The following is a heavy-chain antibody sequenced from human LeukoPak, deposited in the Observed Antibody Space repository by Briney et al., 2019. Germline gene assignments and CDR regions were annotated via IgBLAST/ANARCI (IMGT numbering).Heavy chain of an antibody. CDR2: ISYDGSNK. V-gene: IGHV3-30-3*01. Sequence: GGSLRLSCAASGFTFSSYAMHWVRQAPGKGLEWVAVISYDGSNKYYADSVKGRFTISRDNSKNTLYLQMNSLRAEDTAVYYCASDNAAYYDFWSGYPPPDYYFDYWGQGTLVTVSS. D-gene: IGHD3-3*01. CDR1: GFTFSSYA. CDR3: ASDNAAYYDFWSGYPPPDYYFDY. J-gene: IGHJ4*02.